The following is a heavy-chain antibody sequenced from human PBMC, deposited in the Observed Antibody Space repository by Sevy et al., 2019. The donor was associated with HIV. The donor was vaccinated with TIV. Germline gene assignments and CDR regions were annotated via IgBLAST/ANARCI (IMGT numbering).Heavy chain of an antibody. CDR2: ISWDGGST. V-gene: IGHV3-43*01. D-gene: IGHD6-13*01. CDR1: GFTFDDYT. J-gene: IGHJ4*02. Sequence: GGSLRLSCAASGFTFDDYTMHWVRQAPGKGLEWVSLISWDGGSTYYADSVKGRFTISRDNSKNSLNLQMNSLRTEDTALYYCAAIAAAGDFDYWGQGTLVTVSS. CDR3: AAIAAAGDFDY.